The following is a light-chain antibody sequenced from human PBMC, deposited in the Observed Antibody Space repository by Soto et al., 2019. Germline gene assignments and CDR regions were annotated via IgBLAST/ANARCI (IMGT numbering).Light chain of an antibody. CDR1: SSDVGGYNY. J-gene: IGLJ2*01. CDR3: SSYTSSSTRV. Sequence: QSALTQPASVSGSPGQSITISCTGTSSDVGGYNYVSWYQQHPGKAPKLMIYDVSNRPSGVSNHFSGSKSGNTASLTISGLQAEDEAEYYCSSYTSSSTRVFGGGTKHTVL. CDR2: DVS. V-gene: IGLV2-14*01.